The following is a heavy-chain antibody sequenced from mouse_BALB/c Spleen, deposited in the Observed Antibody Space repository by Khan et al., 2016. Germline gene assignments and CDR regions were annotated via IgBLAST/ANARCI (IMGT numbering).Heavy chain of an antibody. CDR1: GYSITSDYA. V-gene: IGHV3-2*02. CDR3: TRSPTATRYFDV. D-gene: IGHD1-2*01. CDR2: IRYSGST. J-gene: IGHJ1*01. Sequence: EVQLQESGPGLVKPSQSLSLTCTVTGYSITSDYAWNWIRQFPGNKLEWMGYIRYSGSTTYNPSLKNRISITRDTSKNQFFLQLYSVTTEDTATYYCTRSPTATRYFDVWGAGTTVTVSS.